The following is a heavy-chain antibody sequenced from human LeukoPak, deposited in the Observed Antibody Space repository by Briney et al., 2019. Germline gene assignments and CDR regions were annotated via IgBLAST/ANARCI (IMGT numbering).Heavy chain of an antibody. Sequence: PGGSLRLSCAASGFTVSSNYMSWVRQAPGKGLEWVSVIYSGGSTYYADSVKGRFTISRDNSKNTLYLQMNSLRAEDTAVYYCAKPAEQRRGYSSRPYFDYWGQGTLVTVSS. D-gene: IGHD2-15*01. CDR2: IYSGGST. CDR3: AKPAEQRRGYSSRPYFDY. CDR1: GFTVSSNY. V-gene: IGHV3-53*01. J-gene: IGHJ4*02.